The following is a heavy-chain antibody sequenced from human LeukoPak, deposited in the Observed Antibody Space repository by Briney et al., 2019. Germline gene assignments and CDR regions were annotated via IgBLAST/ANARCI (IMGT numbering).Heavy chain of an antibody. V-gene: IGHV3-11*04. J-gene: IGHJ4*02. CDR1: GFTFSDYY. CDR3: ARDSDSGYSSGWYASYFDY. CDR2: ISSSGSTI. D-gene: IGHD6-19*01. Sequence: PGGSLRLSCAASGFTFSDYYMSWIRQAPGKGLEWVSYISSSGSTIYYADSVKGRFTISRDNAKNSLYLQMNSLRAEDTVVYYCARDSDSGYSSGWYASYFDYWGQGTLVTVSS.